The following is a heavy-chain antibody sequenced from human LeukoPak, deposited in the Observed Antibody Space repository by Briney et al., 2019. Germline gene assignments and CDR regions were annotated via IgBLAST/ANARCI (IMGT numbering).Heavy chain of an antibody. J-gene: IGHJ4*02. D-gene: IGHD1-7*01. CDR1: GFTFSSYA. CDR3: ARVNWNYLAVDY. V-gene: IGHV3-30-3*01. CDR2: ISYDGSNK. Sequence: GGSLRLSCAASGFTFSSYAMHWVRQAPGKGLEWVAVISYDGSNKYYADSMKGRFTISRDNSKNTLYLQMNSLRAEDTAVYYCARVNWNYLAVDYWGQGALVTVSS.